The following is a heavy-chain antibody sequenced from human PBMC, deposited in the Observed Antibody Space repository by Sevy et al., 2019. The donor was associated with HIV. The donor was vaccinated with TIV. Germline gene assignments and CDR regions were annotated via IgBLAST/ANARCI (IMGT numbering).Heavy chain of an antibody. J-gene: IGHJ4*02. CDR3: TTDTSTGYFDWLLDFDY. D-gene: IGHD3-9*01. V-gene: IGHV3-15*01. CDR1: GFTFSSAW. Sequence: GGSLRLSCAASGFTFSSAWMSWVRQAPAKGLEWVGRIHSKTDGGTTDYAASVKGSFTISRDDSVNTLYLQMNILTTDDTAVYYCTTDTSTGYFDWLLDFDYWGQGTLVTVSS. CDR2: IHSKTDGGTT.